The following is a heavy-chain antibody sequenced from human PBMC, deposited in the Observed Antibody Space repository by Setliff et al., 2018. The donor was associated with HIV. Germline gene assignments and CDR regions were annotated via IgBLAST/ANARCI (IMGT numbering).Heavy chain of an antibody. J-gene: IGHJ4*02. CDR2: MYISGST. Sequence: SETLSLTCTVSGGSISSYYWSWIRQPPGKGLEWIGHMYISGSTTYNPSLKSRVTLSVDTSRNQFSLNLNSVTAADTAVYYCARGGHARPLDFWGQGTLVTV. D-gene: IGHD6-6*01. V-gene: IGHV4-4*08. CDR1: GGSISSYY. CDR3: ARGGHARPLDF.